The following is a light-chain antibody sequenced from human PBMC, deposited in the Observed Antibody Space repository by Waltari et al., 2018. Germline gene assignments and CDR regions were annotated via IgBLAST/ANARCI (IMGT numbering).Light chain of an antibody. CDR3: QQGGSSPRT. J-gene: IGKJ1*01. V-gene: IGKV3-20*01. CDR2: GAS. CDR1: QSVSSTN. Sequence: EIVLTQSPGTLSLSPGERATVSCRASQSVSSTNLAWYQQNPGQAPRLLIYGASSRATGIPDRFSGSGSGTDFTLTISRLEPEDFAVYYCQQGGSSPRTFGQGTKVEIK.